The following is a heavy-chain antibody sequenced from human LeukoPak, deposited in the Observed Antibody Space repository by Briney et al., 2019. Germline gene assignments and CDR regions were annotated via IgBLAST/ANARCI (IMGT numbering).Heavy chain of an antibody. Sequence: SGESLKISCKGSGYSFTSYWISWVRQMPGKGLEWMGRIDPSDSYTNYSPSFQGHVTISADESISTAYLQWSSLKASDTAMYYCASTEFYYGSGSHPNYYYGMDVWGQGTTVTVSS. CDR2: IDPSDSYT. D-gene: IGHD3-10*01. J-gene: IGHJ6*02. CDR3: ASTEFYYGSGSHPNYYYGMDV. V-gene: IGHV5-10-1*01. CDR1: GYSFTSYW.